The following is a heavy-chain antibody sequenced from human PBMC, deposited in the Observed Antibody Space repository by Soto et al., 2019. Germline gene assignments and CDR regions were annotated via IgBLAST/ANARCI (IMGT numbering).Heavy chain of an antibody. CDR3: ARGESIRQYYYGMDV. V-gene: IGHV3-48*02. CDR1: GFTFSSYS. CDR2: ISSSSSTI. Sequence: EVQLVESGGGLVQPGGSLRLSCAASGFTFSSYSMNWVRQAPGQGLEWVSNISSSSSTIYYADSVKGRFTISRDNAKNSLYLQMNSPSDEDTAVYYGARGESIRQYYYGMDVWGQGTTFTVSS. J-gene: IGHJ6*02.